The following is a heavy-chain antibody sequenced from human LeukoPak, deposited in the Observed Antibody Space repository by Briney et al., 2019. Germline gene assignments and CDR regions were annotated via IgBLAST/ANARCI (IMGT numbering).Heavy chain of an antibody. Sequence: GGSLRLSCAASGFIFSNYAMTWVRHASGEGLEWVSSISGSDGRTDYADSVKCRFTIARDNSKNTVYLQMNSLSAEDTAVYSCAKVGCSSVACFPDRRDLDHWGQGTLVTVSS. CDR3: AKVGCSSVACFPDRRDLDH. J-gene: IGHJ4*02. V-gene: IGHV3-23*01. D-gene: IGHD2-15*01. CDR2: ISGSDGRT. CDR1: GFIFSNYA.